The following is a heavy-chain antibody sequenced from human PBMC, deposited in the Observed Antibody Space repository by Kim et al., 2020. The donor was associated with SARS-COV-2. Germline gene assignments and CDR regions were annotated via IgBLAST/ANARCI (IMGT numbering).Heavy chain of an antibody. V-gene: IGHV3-53*01. CDR3: ARLPGNNYFDY. D-gene: IGHD1-1*01. Sequence: NYADSVKGRSIISRDNSKNTLYLLLNSLRAEDTAVYYCARLPGNNYFDYWGQGTLVTVSS. J-gene: IGHJ4*02.